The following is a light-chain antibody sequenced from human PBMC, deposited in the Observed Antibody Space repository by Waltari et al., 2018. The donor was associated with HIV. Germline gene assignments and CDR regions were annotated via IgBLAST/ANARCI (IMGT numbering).Light chain of an antibody. J-gene: IGKJ4*01. CDR2: RAS. V-gene: IGKV1-5*03. Sequence: DVQMSLSLSALSASVVDRVAITCRASQNINTWLAWYQQKPGKAPKLLIYRASTLESGVPSRFSGSGSGTEFTLTINNLQPDDFATFFCQQYHTFPLTFGGGPRWR. CDR3: QQYHTFPLT. CDR1: QNINTW.